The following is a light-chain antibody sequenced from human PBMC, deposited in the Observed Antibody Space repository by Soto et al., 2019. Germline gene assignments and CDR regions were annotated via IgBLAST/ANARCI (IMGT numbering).Light chain of an antibody. J-gene: IGKJ4*01. V-gene: IGKV3-20*01. CDR3: QQYGSSPLT. Sequence: EIVLTQSPGTLSLSPGQRATLSCRASQSVGSSYLAWYQQKPGQAPRLLFYGASSRATGIPERFSGSGSGTDFTLTISRLEPDDFAVYYCQQYGSSPLTFGGGTKVEI. CDR2: GAS. CDR1: QSVGSSY.